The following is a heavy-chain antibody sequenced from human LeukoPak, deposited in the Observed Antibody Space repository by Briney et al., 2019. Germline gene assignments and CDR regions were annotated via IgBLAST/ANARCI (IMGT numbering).Heavy chain of an antibody. CDR1: GFIFSDFW. J-gene: IGHJ1*01. V-gene: IGHV3-7*01. D-gene: IGHD3-9*01. CDR2: IKQDGSEK. CDR3: AREDYDILTGYYTPAEYFQH. Sequence: PGGSLRLSCAASGFIFSDFWMTWVRQAPGKGLEWVANIKQDGSEKYYVDSVKGRFTISRDNAKNSLYLQMNSLRAEDTAVYYCAREDYDILTGYYTPAEYFQHWGQGTLVTVSS.